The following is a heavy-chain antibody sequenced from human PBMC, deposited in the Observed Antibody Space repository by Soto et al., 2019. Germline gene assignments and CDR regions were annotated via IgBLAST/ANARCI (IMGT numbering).Heavy chain of an antibody. Sequence: GESLKISCKGSGYSFTSYWIGWVRQMPGKGLEWMGIIYPGDSDTRYSPSFQGQVTISADKSISTAYLQWSSLKASDTAMYYCARHVGSSWYYYYCGMDVWGQGTTVTVSS. CDR1: GYSFTSYW. CDR3: ARHVGSSWYYYYCGMDV. D-gene: IGHD6-13*01. CDR2: IYPGDSDT. V-gene: IGHV5-51*01. J-gene: IGHJ6*02.